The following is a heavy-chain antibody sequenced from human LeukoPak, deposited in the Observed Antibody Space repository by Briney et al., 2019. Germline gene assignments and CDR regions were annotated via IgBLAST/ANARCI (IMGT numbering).Heavy chain of an antibody. V-gene: IGHV4-39*07. CDR3: ARETSQKGAHYMDV. D-gene: IGHD3-16*01. CDR1: GGSISSSSYY. CDR2: IYYSGST. Sequence: PSETLSLTCAVSGGSISSSSYYWGWIRQPPGKGLEWIGSIYYSGSTYYNPSLKSRVTISVDTSKNQFSLKLSSVTAADTAVYYCARETSQKGAHYMDVWGKGTTVTISS. J-gene: IGHJ6*03.